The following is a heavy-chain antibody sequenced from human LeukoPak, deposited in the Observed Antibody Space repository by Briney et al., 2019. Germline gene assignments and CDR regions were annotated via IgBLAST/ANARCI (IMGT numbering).Heavy chain of an antibody. CDR2: IYYSGST. CDR1: GGSVSSTSYY. Sequence: SETLSLTCTVSGGSVSSTSYYWGWIRQPPGEGLEWIGTIYYSGSTYYNPSLKSRVTVSLDMSKNQFSLKLSSVTAADTAVYYCARAFGFGYCSGGSCPAFDYWGQGTLVTVSS. CDR3: ARAFGFGYCSGGSCPAFDY. J-gene: IGHJ4*02. D-gene: IGHD2-15*01. V-gene: IGHV4-39*07.